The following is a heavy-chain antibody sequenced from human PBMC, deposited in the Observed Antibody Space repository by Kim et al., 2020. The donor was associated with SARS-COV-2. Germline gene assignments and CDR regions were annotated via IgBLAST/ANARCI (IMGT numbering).Heavy chain of an antibody. CDR1: GFTFSSYA. V-gene: IGHV3-30*04. CDR2: ISYDGSNK. D-gene: IGHD1-26*01. Sequence: GGSLRLSCAASGFTFSSYAIHWVRQAPGKGLEWVAVISYDGSNKYYADSVKGRFTISRDNSKNTLYLQMNSLRAEDTAVYYCARSYGGSYYYGMDVWGQGTTGTVSS. CDR3: ARSYGGSYYYGMDV. J-gene: IGHJ6*02.